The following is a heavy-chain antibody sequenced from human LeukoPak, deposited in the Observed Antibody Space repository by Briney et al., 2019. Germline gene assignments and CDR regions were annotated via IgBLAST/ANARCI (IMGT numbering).Heavy chain of an antibody. J-gene: IGHJ4*02. CDR1: GFTLNNYA. Sequence: PGGSLRLSCAASGFTLNNYAMNWVRQAPGKGLEWVSSISSSSSYIYYADSVKGRFTISRDNSKNSLYLQMDSLRAEDTAVYYCARGIEEWLYLYYWGQGALVTVAS. CDR3: ARGIEEWLYLYY. V-gene: IGHV3-21*04. CDR2: ISSSSSYI. D-gene: IGHD3-3*01.